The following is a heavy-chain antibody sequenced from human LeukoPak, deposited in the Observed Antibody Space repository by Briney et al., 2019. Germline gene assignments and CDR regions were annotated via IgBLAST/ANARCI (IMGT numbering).Heavy chain of an antibody. CDR3: ARASRGYSYDQRPQPYYYYYMDV. J-gene: IGHJ6*03. Sequence: SVKVSCKASGYTFTGYYMHWVRQAPGQGLEWMGGIIPIFGTANYAQKFQGRVTITADESTSTAYMELSSLRSEDTAVYYCARASRGYSYDQRPQPYYYYYMDVWGKGTTVTISS. D-gene: IGHD5-18*01. CDR1: GYTFTGYY. V-gene: IGHV1-69*13. CDR2: IIPIFGTA.